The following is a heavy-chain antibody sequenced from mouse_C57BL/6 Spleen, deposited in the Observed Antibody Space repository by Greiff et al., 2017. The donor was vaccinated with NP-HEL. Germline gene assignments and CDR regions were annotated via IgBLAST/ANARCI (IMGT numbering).Heavy chain of an antibody. J-gene: IGHJ1*03. Sequence: EVQLVESEGGLVQPGSSMKLSCTASGFTFSDYYMAWVRQVPEKGLEWVANINYDGSSTYYLDSLKSRFIISRDNAKNILYLQMSSLKSEDTATYYCAREGWVWYFDVWGTGTTVTVSS. D-gene: IGHD2-3*01. CDR1: GFTFSDYY. CDR2: INYDGSST. CDR3: AREGWVWYFDV. V-gene: IGHV5-16*01.